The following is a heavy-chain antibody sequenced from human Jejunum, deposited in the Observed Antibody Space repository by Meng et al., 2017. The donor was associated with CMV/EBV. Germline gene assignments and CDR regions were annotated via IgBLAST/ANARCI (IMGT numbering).Heavy chain of an antibody. CDR1: GFSFPDAW. V-gene: IGHV3-15*01. CDR3: TTGRAH. J-gene: IGHJ4*02. Sequence: EGRVGGSGGGLVKPGGSLRLSCAASGFSFPDAWMSWVRQAPGKGLEWVGRIKAKSDGGTTEYPAPVKGRFTISRDDSKNTLFLQMNSLKTEDTAVYYCTTGRAHWGQGTLVTVSS. CDR2: IKAKSDGGTT.